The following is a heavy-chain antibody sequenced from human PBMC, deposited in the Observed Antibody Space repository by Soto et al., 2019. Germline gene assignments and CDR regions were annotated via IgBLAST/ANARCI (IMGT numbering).Heavy chain of an antibody. CDR2: IYYSGST. V-gene: IGHV4-31*03. D-gene: IGHD2-2*01. Sequence: QVQLQESGPGLLKPSQTLSLTCTLSGGSIISGGHYWSWIRQHPGRGLEWIGYIYYSGSTYSNPSLKSRLIMSVDTSKNQFSLRLSSVTAADTAVYYCARVPYYENCSSSSCHNWFDPWGQGTLVTVSS. J-gene: IGHJ5*02. CDR3: ARVPYYENCSSSSCHNWFDP. CDR1: GGSIISGGHY.